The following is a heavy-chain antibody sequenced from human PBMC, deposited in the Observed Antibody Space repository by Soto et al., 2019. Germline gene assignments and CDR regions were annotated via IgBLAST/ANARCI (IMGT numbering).Heavy chain of an antibody. J-gene: IGHJ4*02. CDR2: IKSKTDGGTT. Sequence: EVQLVESGGGLVKPGGSLRLSCAASGFTFINAWMNWVRQAPGKGLEWVGRIKSKTDGGTTDYAAPVKGRFTISRDDSTNTLYLQMYSLKIEDTAVYYCTTDTLILRFLEWYPFDYWGQGTLVTVSS. CDR1: GFTFINAW. CDR3: TTDTLILRFLEWYPFDY. V-gene: IGHV3-15*07. D-gene: IGHD3-3*01.